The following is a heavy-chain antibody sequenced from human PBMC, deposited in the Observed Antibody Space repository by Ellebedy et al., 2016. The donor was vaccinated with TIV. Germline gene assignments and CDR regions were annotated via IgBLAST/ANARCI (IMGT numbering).Heavy chain of an antibody. CDR3: ARMTLTCYFLWFDP. Sequence: MPSETLSLTCTVSGDSISSGGYYRSWIRQHPGKGLEWIAYIYYNGRTYYNPSLKSLVTISMDTSKNQFSLKLSSVTAADTAVYYCARMTLTCYFLWFDPWGQGTLVTVSS. CDR1: GDSISSGGYY. CDR2: IYYNGRT. V-gene: IGHV4-31*01. D-gene: IGHD3-9*01. J-gene: IGHJ5*02.